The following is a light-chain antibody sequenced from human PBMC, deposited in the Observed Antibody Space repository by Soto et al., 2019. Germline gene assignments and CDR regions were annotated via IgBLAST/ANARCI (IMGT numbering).Light chain of an antibody. V-gene: IGLV1-40*01. CDR2: GNT. J-gene: IGLJ2*01. CDR3: LFFDSSLSVV. Sequence: QSVLTQPPSGSGDPGQRVTISCTGSSSNIGAGYDVHWFQQLPGRAPKLLIYGNTNRPSGVPDRFSGSKSGTSASLAITGRQAEYEADYYCLFFDSSLSVVFGGWTKLTVL. CDR1: SSNIGAGYD.